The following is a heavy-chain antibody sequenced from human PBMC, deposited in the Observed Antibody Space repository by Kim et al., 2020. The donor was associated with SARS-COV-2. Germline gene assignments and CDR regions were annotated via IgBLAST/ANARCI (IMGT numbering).Heavy chain of an antibody. CDR3: ARHGSGWYERDAFDI. J-gene: IGHJ3*02. CDR2: IYPGDSDT. CDR1: GYSFTSYW. V-gene: IGHV5-51*01. D-gene: IGHD6-19*01. Sequence: GESLKISCKGSGYSFTSYWIGWVRQMPGKGLEWMGIIYPGDSDTRYSPSFQGQVNISADKSISTAYLQWSSLKASDTAMYYCARHGSGWYERDAFDIWGQGTMVTVSS.